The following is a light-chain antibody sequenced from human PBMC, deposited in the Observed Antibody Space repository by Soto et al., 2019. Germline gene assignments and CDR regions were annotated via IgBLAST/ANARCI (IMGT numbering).Light chain of an antibody. J-gene: IGLJ3*02. CDR1: SSNIGAGYD. CDR2: GNT. CDR3: QSYDNSLSGWV. Sequence: QSVVTQPPSVSGAPGRRVTISCTGSSSNIGAGYDVHWYQQLPGTAPKLLIYGNTNRPSGVPDRFSGSKSGTSASLAITGLQAEDEGDYYCQSYDNSLSGWVFGGGTQLTVL. V-gene: IGLV1-40*01.